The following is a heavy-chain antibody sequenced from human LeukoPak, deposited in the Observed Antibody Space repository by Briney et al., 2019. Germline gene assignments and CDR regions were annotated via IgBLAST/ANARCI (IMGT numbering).Heavy chain of an antibody. J-gene: IGHJ3*02. CDR3: AREDWNDCSGQTCHGALDI. CDR1: GFTFSAYG. V-gene: IGHV3-33*01. Sequence: PGRSLTLSCAASGFTFSAYGMHWVRLAPGKGLEWVAAIRFDGSIKNYKDSMKGRFTVSRDNSRNTLYLQMDSLGGEDTAIDYCAREDWNDCSGQTCHGALDIWGQGTMVTVSP. CDR2: IRFDGSIK. D-gene: IGHD3-22*01.